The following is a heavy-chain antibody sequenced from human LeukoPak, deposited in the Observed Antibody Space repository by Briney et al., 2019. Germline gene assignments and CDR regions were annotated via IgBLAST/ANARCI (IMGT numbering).Heavy chain of an antibody. CDR1: GGSISSYY. D-gene: IGHD6-13*01. Sequence: SETLSLTCTVSGGSISSYYWSWIRQPPGKGLEWIGYIYYSGSTNYNPSLKSRVTISVDTSKNQFSLKLSSVTAADTAVYYCARDDPYSSRPFDPWGQGTLVTVSS. J-gene: IGHJ5*02. V-gene: IGHV4-59*12. CDR2: IYYSGST. CDR3: ARDDPYSSRPFDP.